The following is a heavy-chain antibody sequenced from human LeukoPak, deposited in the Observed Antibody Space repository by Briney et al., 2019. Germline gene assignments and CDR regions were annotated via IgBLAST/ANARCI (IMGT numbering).Heavy chain of an antibody. Sequence: GGSLRLPCAASGFTFSSYWMSWVRQAPGKGLEWVANIKQDGSEKYYVDSVKGRFTISRDNAKNSLYLQMNSLRAEDTAVYYCARVKIVYSSPPALFDYWGQGTLVTVSS. V-gene: IGHV3-7*01. CDR2: IKQDGSEK. CDR1: GFTFSSYW. J-gene: IGHJ4*02. D-gene: IGHD6-19*01. CDR3: ARVKIVYSSPPALFDY.